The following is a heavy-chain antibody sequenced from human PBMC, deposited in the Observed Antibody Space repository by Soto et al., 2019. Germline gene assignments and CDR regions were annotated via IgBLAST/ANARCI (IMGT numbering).Heavy chain of an antibody. D-gene: IGHD4-17*01. CDR2: ITWHSGSI. Sequence: EVQLVESGGGLVQTGRSVRLSCEAFGFSFGDYAMHWVRQAPGKGLEWVSTITWHSGSIGYAESVKGRFTISRDNAKNSLYLQMNRLTDEDTALYYCVRGLYGDYGGYFQHWGQGPLVTVSS. V-gene: IGHV3-9*01. CDR3: VRGLYGDYGGYFQH. CDR1: GFSFGDYA. J-gene: IGHJ1*01.